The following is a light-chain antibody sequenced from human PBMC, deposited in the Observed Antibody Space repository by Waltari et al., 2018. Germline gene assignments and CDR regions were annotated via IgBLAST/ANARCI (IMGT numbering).Light chain of an antibody. CDR3: QQYYVTPPT. CDR1: QSFLSSSNNRNY. CDR2: WAS. Sequence: IVMTQSPDSLPVSLGERVTINCKSRQSFLSSSNNRNYLAWYQQKPGQPPKLLIYWASTRKSGVPDRFSGSGSASDFTLTISNLQAEDVAVYFCQQYYVTPPTFGQGTRLEIK. J-gene: IGKJ5*01. V-gene: IGKV4-1*01.